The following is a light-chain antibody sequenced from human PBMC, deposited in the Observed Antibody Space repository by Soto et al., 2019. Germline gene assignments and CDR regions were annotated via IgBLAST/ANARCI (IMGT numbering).Light chain of an antibody. CDR2: EAS. Sequence: EIVLTQSPATLSLSPGERATLSCRASQTVSSSLAWYQQKPGQAPRLLIYEASNRATGIPARFSGSGSGADFTLTISSLEPEDFALYYCQQHINWPLTFGGGTRLEIK. J-gene: IGKJ5*01. CDR1: QTVSSS. V-gene: IGKV3-11*01. CDR3: QQHINWPLT.